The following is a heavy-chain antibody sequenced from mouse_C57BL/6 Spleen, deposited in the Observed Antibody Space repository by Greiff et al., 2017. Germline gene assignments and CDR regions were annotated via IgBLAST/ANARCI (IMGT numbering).Heavy chain of an antibody. CDR1: GFTFSSYG. CDR3: ARLYGSSYYYAMDY. V-gene: IGHV5-6*01. Sequence: EVQLVESGGDLVKPGGSLKLSCAASGFTFSSYGMSWVRQTPDKRLEWVATISSGGSYTYYPDSVKGRFTISRDNAKNTLYLQMSSLKSEDTAMYYCARLYGSSYYYAMDYWGQGTSVTVSS. CDR2: ISSGGSYT. J-gene: IGHJ4*01. D-gene: IGHD1-1*01.